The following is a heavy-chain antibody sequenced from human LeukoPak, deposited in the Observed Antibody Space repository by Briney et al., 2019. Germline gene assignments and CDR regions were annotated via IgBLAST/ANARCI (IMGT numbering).Heavy chain of an antibody. CDR2: IGGGGETT. V-gene: IGHV3-23*01. Sequence: GGSLRLSCAASGFTFNNYAMNWVRQAPGKGLEWVSSIGGGGETTYYADSAKGRFTISRDNSQNTLYLQMNSLRAEDTAVYYCARDYADYVGYFFFDYWGQGTLVTVSS. CDR3: ARDYADYVGYFFFDY. J-gene: IGHJ4*02. D-gene: IGHD4-17*01. CDR1: GFTFNNYA.